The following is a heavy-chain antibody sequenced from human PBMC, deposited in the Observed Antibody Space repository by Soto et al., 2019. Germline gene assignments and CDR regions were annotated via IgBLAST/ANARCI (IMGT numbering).Heavy chain of an antibody. CDR1: GYTFTSNY. V-gene: IGHV1-46*01. CDR2: INTSSGST. CDR3: ARFTCSRDSCYTVGWFDP. D-gene: IGHD2-2*02. Sequence: VASVKVSCKASGYTFTSNYMHWFRQAPGQGLEWMGIINTSSGSTRNALNFQGRVTMTRDTSTSTVYMELSSLRSEDTAVYYCARFTCSRDSCYTVGWFDPWGQGTLVTVSS. J-gene: IGHJ5*02.